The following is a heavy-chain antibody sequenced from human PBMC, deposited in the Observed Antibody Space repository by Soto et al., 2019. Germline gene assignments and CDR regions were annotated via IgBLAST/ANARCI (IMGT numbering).Heavy chain of an antibody. CDR2: FIPIFGTA. CDR1: GGTFSSYA. CDR3: ARGHRNYDILTGYSPFYAPYYFDY. J-gene: IGHJ4*02. V-gene: IGHV1-69*01. Sequence: QVQLVQSGAEVKKPGSSVKVSCKASGGTFSSYAISWVRQAPGQGLEWMGGFIPIFGTANYAQKFQGRVTITADESTSTAYMELSSLRSEDTAVYYCARGHRNYDILTGYSPFYAPYYFDYWGQGTLVTVSS. D-gene: IGHD3-9*01.